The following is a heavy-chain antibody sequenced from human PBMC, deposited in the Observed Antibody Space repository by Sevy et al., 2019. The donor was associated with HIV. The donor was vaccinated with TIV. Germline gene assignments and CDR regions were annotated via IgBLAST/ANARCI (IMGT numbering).Heavy chain of an antibody. CDR3: ARRYYYDSSGLDY. CDR1: GFTFSSYG. Sequence: GGSLRLSCAASGFTFSSYGMHWVRQAPGKGLEWVSYISSSGSTIYYADSVKGRFTISRDNAKNSLYLQMNSLRAEDTAVYYCARRYYYDSSGLDYWGQGTLVTVSS. CDR2: ISSSGSTI. D-gene: IGHD3-22*01. V-gene: IGHV3-48*04. J-gene: IGHJ4*02.